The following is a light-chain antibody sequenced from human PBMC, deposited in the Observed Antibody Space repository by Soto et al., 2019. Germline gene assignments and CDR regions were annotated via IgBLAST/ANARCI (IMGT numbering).Light chain of an antibody. V-gene: IGLV2-14*01. Sequence: QYVLTQPASVSGSPVQAIAISCTGTFSDVGGYDYVSWYQQHPDKAPKLMIYEVTKRPSGVSNRFSGSKSGNTASLTISGLQPEDEADYYCSSHTSGSTRVFGSGTKLTVL. J-gene: IGLJ1*01. CDR2: EVT. CDR1: FSDVGGYDY. CDR3: SSHTSGSTRV.